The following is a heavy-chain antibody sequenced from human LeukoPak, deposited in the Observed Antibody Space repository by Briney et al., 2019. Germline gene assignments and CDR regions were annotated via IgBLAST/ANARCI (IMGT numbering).Heavy chain of an antibody. J-gene: IGHJ4*02. CDR3: ARESSSGYLPLDY. CDR1: GFTFSSYS. V-gene: IGHV3-21*01. CDR2: ISSSSSYI. Sequence: GGSLRLSCAASGFTFSSYSMNWVRQAPGKGLEWVSSISSSSSYIYYADSVKGRFTISRDNAKNSRYLQMNSLRAEDTAVYYCARESSSGYLPLDYWGQGTLVTVSS. D-gene: IGHD3-22*01.